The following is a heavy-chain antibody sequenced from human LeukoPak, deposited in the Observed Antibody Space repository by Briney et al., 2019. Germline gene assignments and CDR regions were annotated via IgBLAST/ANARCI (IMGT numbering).Heavy chain of an antibody. CDR3: AGSFDGRWDY. Sequence: PSETLSLTCTVSGGSISRYYWSWIRQPPGKGLEWIGYIYYSGSTNYNPSLKSRVTISVDTSKNQFSLNLISVTAADTAVYYCAGSFDGRWDYWGQGTLVTVSS. CDR1: GGSISRYY. D-gene: IGHD3-9*01. V-gene: IGHV4-59*01. CDR2: IYYSGST. J-gene: IGHJ4*02.